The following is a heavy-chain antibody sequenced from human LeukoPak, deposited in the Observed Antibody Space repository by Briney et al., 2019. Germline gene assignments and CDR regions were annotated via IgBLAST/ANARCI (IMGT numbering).Heavy chain of an antibody. CDR2: IYASGSI. J-gene: IGHJ6*03. CDR3: ARSARFNYFYMDV. CDR1: GASVTNFY. V-gene: IGHV4-4*07. Sequence: SETLSLTCSVSGASVTNFYWTWIRQPARKGLEYIGRIYASGSIDYNPSLKSRVTLSVDSSNNQFSLNLTSVTAADTALYYCARSARFNYFYMDVWGKGTSVTVSS. D-gene: IGHD2-15*01.